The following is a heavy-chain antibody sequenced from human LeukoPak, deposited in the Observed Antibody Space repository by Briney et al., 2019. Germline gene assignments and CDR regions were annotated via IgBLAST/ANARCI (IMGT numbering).Heavy chain of an antibody. Sequence: SETLSLTCAVYGGSFSGYYWSWIRQHPGKGLEWIEYIYYSGSTYYNSSLKSRVTISVDTSKNQFSLKLSSVTAADTAVYYCARELLYYDILYGMDVWGQGTTVTVSS. D-gene: IGHD3-9*01. CDR3: ARELLYYDILYGMDV. J-gene: IGHJ6*02. V-gene: IGHV4-31*11. CDR1: GGSFSGYY. CDR2: IYYSGST.